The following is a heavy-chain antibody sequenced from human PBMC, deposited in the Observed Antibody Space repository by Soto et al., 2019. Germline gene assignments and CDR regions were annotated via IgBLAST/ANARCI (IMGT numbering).Heavy chain of an antibody. CDR2: INSDGSTT. J-gene: IGHJ4*02. CDR3: ARVPTFDSSGYYPDY. D-gene: IGHD3-22*01. CDR1: GFTFSSYW. V-gene: IGHV3-74*01. Sequence: RRLSCAASGFTFSSYWMHWVRQAPGKGLVWVSRINSDGSTTNYADSVKGRFTISRDNAKNTLSLQMNSLRAEDTAVYYCARVPTFDSSGYYPDYWGQGTLVTVSS.